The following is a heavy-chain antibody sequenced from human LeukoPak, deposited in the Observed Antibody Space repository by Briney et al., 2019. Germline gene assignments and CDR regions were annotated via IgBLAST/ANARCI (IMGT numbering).Heavy chain of an antibody. D-gene: IGHD2-21*02. CDR1: GGSISSYY. J-gene: IGHJ4*02. V-gene: IGHV4-4*07. CDR2: IYSTGNT. CDR3: ARGGDVVFDY. Sequence: SETLSLTCTVSGGSISSYYWSWIRQPAGKGLEWIGRIYSTGNTDYNPSLKSRFTMSVDTSKNQFSLKLSSVTAADTAVYYCARGGDVVFDYWGQGTLVTVSS.